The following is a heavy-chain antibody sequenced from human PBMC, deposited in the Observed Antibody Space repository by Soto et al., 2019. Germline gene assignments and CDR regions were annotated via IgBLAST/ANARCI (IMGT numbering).Heavy chain of an antibody. J-gene: IGHJ6*02. CDR1: GGSISSSSYY. CDR2: IYYSGST. V-gene: IGHV4-39*01. Sequence: SETLSLTCTVSGGSISSSSYYWGWIRQPPGKGLEWIGSIYYSGSTYYNPSLKSRVTISVDTSKNQFSLKLSSVTAADTAVYYCARHVAGEYNWKDQQRYGMDVWGQGTTVTVSS. CDR3: ARHVAGEYNWKDQQRYGMDV. D-gene: IGHD1-20*01.